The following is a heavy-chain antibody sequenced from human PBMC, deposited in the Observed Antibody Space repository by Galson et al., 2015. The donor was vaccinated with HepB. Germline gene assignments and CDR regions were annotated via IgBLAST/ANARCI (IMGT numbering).Heavy chain of an antibody. CDR1: GFTFSSYA. CDR2: ISSNGGST. D-gene: IGHD6-13*01. CDR3: VARLFIAAAAHRRAFQH. Sequence: SLRLSCAASGFTFSSYAMHWVRQAPGKGLEYVSAISSNGGSTYYADSVKGRFTISRDNSKNTLYLQMSSLRAEDTAVYYCVARLFIAAAAHRRAFQHWGQGTLVTVSS. J-gene: IGHJ1*01. V-gene: IGHV3-64D*06.